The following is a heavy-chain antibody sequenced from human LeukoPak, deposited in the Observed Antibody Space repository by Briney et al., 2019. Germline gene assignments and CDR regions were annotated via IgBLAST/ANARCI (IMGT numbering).Heavy chain of an antibody. CDR1: GGSISSYY. D-gene: IGHD4-17*01. J-gene: IGHJ2*01. Sequence: SETLSLTCAVSGGSISSYYWSWIRQPPGKGLGWIGYIYYSGSTNYNPSLKSRVTISVDTSKNQFSLKLSSVTAADTAVYYCARASVTTTYWYFDLWGRGTLVTVSS. CDR2: IYYSGST. CDR3: ARASVTTTYWYFDL. V-gene: IGHV4-59*01.